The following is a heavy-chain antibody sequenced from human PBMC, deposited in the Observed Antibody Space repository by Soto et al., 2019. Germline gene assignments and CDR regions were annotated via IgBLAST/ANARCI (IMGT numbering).Heavy chain of an antibody. J-gene: IGHJ4*02. CDR2: ISWNSGSI. Sequence: EVQLVESGGGLVQPGRSLRLSCAASGFTFDDYAMHWVRQAPGKGLEWVSGISWNSGSIGYADSVKGRFTISRDNAKNSLYLQMNSLRAEDTALYYCAKGSLGGYDLSVAGIDYWGQGTLVTVSS. D-gene: IGHD5-12*01. V-gene: IGHV3-9*01. CDR3: AKGSLGGYDLSVAGIDY. CDR1: GFTFDDYA.